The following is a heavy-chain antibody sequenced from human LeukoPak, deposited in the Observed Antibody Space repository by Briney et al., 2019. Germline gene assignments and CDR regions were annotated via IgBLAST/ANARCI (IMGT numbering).Heavy chain of an antibody. V-gene: IGHV4-59*12. J-gene: IGHJ4*02. Sequence: SETLSLTCTVSGGSIGSYYWSWIRQPPGKGLEWIGYIYYSGSTNYNPSLKSRVTISVDTSKNQFSLKLSSVTAADTAVYYCATGELSKVDYWGQGTLVTVSS. CDR1: GGSIGSYY. D-gene: IGHD3-16*02. CDR2: IYYSGST. CDR3: ATGELSKVDY.